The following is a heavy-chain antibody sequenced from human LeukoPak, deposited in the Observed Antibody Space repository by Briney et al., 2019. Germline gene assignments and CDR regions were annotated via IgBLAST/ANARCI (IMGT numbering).Heavy chain of an antibody. CDR2: IYPGDSET. CDR3: ARPGRATVTRLDY. V-gene: IGHV5-51*01. D-gene: IGHD4-17*01. J-gene: IGHJ4*02. Sequence: GESLKISCKGSGYSFSSYWIGGVRQMPGKGLEWMGIIYPGDSETRYSPSFQGQVTISADKSISTAYLQWSSLKASDTAMYYCARPGRATVTRLDYWGQGTLVTVSS. CDR1: GYSFSSYW.